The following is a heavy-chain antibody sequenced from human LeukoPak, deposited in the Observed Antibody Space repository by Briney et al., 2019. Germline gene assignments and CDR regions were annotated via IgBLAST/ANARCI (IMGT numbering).Heavy chain of an antibody. V-gene: IGHV4-59*01. CDR2: IYYSGST. J-gene: IGHJ5*02. CDR3: AREHYDSSGYHNWFDP. D-gene: IGHD3-22*01. CDR1: GGSISSYY. Sequence: SETLSLTCTVSGGSISSYYWSWIRQPPGKGLEWIGYIYYSGSTNYNPSLTNRGTISVDTSKNQFSLKLSSVTAADTAVYYCAREHYDSSGYHNWFDPWGQGTLVTVSS.